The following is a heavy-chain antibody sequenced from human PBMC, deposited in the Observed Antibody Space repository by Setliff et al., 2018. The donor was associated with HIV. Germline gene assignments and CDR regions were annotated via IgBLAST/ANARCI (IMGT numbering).Heavy chain of an antibody. Sequence: SETLSLTCTVSGVSIDKNYWSWVRRPPGKGLEWIGHVYMSGTTNYSPSLKSRVTMSADTSKNQVSLKLTSVTAADTAVYYCAKDAGVTGGLYRYYIDAWGNGTTVTVSS. D-gene: IGHD2-8*01. CDR1: GVSIDKNY. V-gene: IGHV4-4*07. J-gene: IGHJ6*03. CDR3: AKDAGVTGGLYRYYIDA. CDR2: VYMSGTT.